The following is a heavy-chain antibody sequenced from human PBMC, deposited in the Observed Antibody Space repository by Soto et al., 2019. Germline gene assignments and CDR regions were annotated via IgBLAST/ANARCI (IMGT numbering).Heavy chain of an antibody. CDR3: EISLVGATTMWYFDY. V-gene: IGHV1-69*01. D-gene: IGHD1-26*01. CDR2: IIPVFGTA. Sequence: QVQLVQSGAEVKKPGSSVQVSCKASGGTFSNYAITWVRQAPGPGLEWMGGIIPVFGTAQYAQKFQGRVTISADESTITAYMELSSLRSEDTAVYYCEISLVGATTMWYFDYCFQVTLVTVSS. CDR1: GGTFSNYA. J-gene: IGHJ4*02.